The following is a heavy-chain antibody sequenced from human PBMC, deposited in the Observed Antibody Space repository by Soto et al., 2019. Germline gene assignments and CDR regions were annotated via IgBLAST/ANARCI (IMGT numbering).Heavy chain of an antibody. Sequence: QVQLRESGPGLVKPSGTLSLTCAVSGVPMTNTNWWSWVRQPPGKGLVGIGEVFHSGSTNYNPSLKSRVTISVDKSKNQFSLNLTSVTAADTAVYYCTRIAHGKRSGSRCYRWFDPWGQGTLVTVSS. CDR1: GVPMTNTNW. CDR3: TRIAHGKRSGSRCYRWFDP. V-gene: IGHV4-4*02. J-gene: IGHJ5*02. D-gene: IGHD2-2*01. CDR2: VFHSGST.